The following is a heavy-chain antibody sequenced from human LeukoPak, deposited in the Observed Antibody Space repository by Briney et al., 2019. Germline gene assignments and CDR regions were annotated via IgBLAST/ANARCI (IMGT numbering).Heavy chain of an antibody. J-gene: IGHJ4*02. D-gene: IGHD6-19*01. CDR3: ARYYIAVAGREDFDY. CDR1: RYTFTSYG. V-gene: IGHV1-18*01. Sequence: VSVKVSCKASRYTFTSYGISWVGQAPGQGLEWMGWISAYNGNTNYAQKLQGRVTMTTDTSTSTAYMELRSLRSDDTAVYYCARYYIAVAGREDFDYWGQGTLVTVSS. CDR2: ISAYNGNT.